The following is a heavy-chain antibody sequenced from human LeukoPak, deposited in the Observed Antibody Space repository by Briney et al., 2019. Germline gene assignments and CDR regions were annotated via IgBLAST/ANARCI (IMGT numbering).Heavy chain of an antibody. V-gene: IGHV4-59*08. CDR1: GGSISSYY. Sequence: SETLSLTCTVSGGSISSYYWSWIRQPPEKGLEWIGYIYYSGSTNYNPSLKSRVTISVDTSKNQFSLKLSSVTAADTAVYYCARLGYDYGTSGFDYWGQGTLVTVSS. D-gene: IGHD3-16*01. CDR2: IYYSGST. J-gene: IGHJ4*02. CDR3: ARLGYDYGTSGFDY.